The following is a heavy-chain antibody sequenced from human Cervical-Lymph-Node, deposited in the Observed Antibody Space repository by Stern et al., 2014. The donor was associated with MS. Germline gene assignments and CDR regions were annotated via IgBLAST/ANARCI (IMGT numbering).Heavy chain of an antibody. Sequence: QITLKESGPTLVKPTQTLTLTCTFSGFSLSTSGVGVGWIRQPPGKALEWLALIYWDADKRYSPSLKSRLTITKDTSKNQVVLTMTNMDPVDTATYYCAHTRDLWSGYYDLNYYYGMDVWGQGTTVTVSS. CDR2: IYWDADK. V-gene: IGHV2-5*02. CDR1: GFSLSTSGVG. D-gene: IGHD3-3*01. J-gene: IGHJ6*02. CDR3: AHTRDLWSGYYDLNYYYGMDV.